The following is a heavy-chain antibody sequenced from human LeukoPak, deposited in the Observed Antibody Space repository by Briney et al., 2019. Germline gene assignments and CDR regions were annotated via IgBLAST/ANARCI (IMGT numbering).Heavy chain of an antibody. Sequence: PSETLSLTCTVSGGSISSSNHYWGWIRQPPGKGREWIGSIYYSGSTYYNPSLKSRVTISVETSKIPFSLNLSSVTAADTAVYYCASLPRLRSRRISSSYYYMDVWGKGTTVTVSS. V-gene: IGHV4-39*01. CDR2: IYYSGST. CDR1: GGSISSSNHY. CDR3: ASLPRLRSRRISSSYYYMDV. J-gene: IGHJ6*03. D-gene: IGHD6-6*01.